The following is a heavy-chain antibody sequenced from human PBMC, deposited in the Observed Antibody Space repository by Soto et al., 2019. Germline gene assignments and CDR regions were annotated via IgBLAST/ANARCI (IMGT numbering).Heavy chain of an antibody. CDR2: IYYSGST. J-gene: IGHJ4*02. Sequence: SGTLSLTCTVSGGSISSGGYYWSWIRQHPGKGLEWIGYIYYSGSTYYNPSLKSRVTISVDTSKNQFSLKLSSVTAADTAVYYCARGYDSSGPDDYWGQGTLVTVSS. CDR3: ARGYDSSGPDDY. D-gene: IGHD3-22*01. CDR1: GGSISSGGYY. V-gene: IGHV4-31*03.